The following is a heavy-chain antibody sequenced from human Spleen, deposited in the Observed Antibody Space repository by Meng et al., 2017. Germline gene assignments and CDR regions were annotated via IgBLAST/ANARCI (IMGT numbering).Heavy chain of an antibody. CDR1: GGSFSDYY. CDR2: INHSGCT. CDR3: ARGPTTMAHDFDY. J-gene: IGHJ4*02. Sequence: QVQLQRWGAGLLKASETLSLTCVVSGGSFSDYYWSWIRQPPGKGLEWIGEINHSGCTNYNPALESRATISVDTSQNNLSLKLSFVTAADSAVYYCARGPTTMAHDFDYWGQGTLVTVSS. V-gene: IGHV4-34*01. D-gene: IGHD4-11*01.